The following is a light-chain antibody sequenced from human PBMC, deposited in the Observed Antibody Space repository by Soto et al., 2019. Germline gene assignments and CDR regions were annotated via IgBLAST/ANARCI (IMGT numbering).Light chain of an antibody. V-gene: IGKV3-20*01. CDR3: RQYGRSLGFA. CDR1: QTVTSNF. CDR2: GAF. Sequence: VLTQSPGTLSLSPGERATLSSRASQTVTSNFLAWYQEKPGQAPRLLIYGAFCRATCIPYRFSGSGSGTDLSVTSSRLEPEDFAVYYCRQYGRSLGFAFGGGTKVAIK. J-gene: IGKJ4*01.